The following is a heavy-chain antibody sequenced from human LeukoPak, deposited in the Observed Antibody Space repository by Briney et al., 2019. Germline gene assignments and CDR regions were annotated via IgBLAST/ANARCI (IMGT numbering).Heavy chain of an antibody. CDR2: IYTSGST. CDR1: GGSISSGSYY. J-gene: IGHJ6*03. Sequence: SETLSLTCTVSGGSISSGSYYWSWIRQPAGKGLEWIGHIYTSGSTNYNPSLKSRVTISVDTSQNQFSLKLSSVTAADTAVYYCASLKRYGDHPYYYYYMDVWGKGTTVTVSS. V-gene: IGHV4-61*09. D-gene: IGHD4-17*01. CDR3: ASLKRYGDHPYYYYYMDV.